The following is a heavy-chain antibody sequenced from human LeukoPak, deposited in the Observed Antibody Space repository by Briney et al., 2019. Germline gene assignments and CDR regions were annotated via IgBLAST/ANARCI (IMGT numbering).Heavy chain of an antibody. CDR1: GYIFTGYY. CDR3: ARVRYRLAETYIDY. J-gene: IGHJ4*02. CDR2: INPNSGDT. D-gene: IGHD3-16*01. V-gene: IGHV1-2*02. Sequence: HGAPVKVSCKASGYIFTGYYMHWVRQAPGQGLEWVGWINPNSGDTNYAQKFQGRVTMTRDTSISTAYMELSRLRSDDTAVYYCARVRYRLAETYIDYWGQGTLVTVSS.